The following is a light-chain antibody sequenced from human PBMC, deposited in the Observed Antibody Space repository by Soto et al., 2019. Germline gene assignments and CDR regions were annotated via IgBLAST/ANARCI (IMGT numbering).Light chain of an antibody. CDR1: KIDFVDHNY. J-gene: IGLJ1*01. CDR2: EVY. V-gene: IGLV2-14*01. Sequence: QSALTQPASVSGSPGQSITISCTERKIDFVDHNYVSWYQQNPGKAPQLLIYEVYSWPSGVSDRFYASKSGNTASLTISGLQAEDEADYYCTSYSRTSSLYVFGTGTKLTVL. CDR3: TSYSRTSSLYV.